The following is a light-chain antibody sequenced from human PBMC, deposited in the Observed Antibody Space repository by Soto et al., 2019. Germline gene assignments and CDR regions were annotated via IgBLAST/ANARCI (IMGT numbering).Light chain of an antibody. CDR2: EVT. CDR3: SSYTSVTTFVV. V-gene: IGLV2-14*01. J-gene: IGLJ1*01. Sequence: QSVLTQPASVSGSPGQSITISCTGTSSDIGRYNFVSWYQQHPGKAPKLFVYEVTNRPSGVSNRFSGSKSGNTASLTIFGLQTEDEADYYCSSYTSVTTFVVFGTGTKVTVL. CDR1: SSDIGRYNF.